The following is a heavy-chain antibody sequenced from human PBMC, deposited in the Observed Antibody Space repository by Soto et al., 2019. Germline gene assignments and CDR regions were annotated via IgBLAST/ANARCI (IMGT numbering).Heavy chain of an antibody. CDR3: ARLRALSGGWPYYFDF. CDR2: ISAYDGHT. Sequence: QVQLVQSGAEVKKPGASVKVSCKASGYSLADYGMNWVRQAPGQGLEWMGWISAYDGHTKYAQKLQGRVTVTTDTSTNTAYMELRSLRSDDTAVYYSARLRALSGGWPYYFDFWGQGTLVTVSS. J-gene: IGHJ4*02. CDR1: GYSLADYG. V-gene: IGHV1-18*01. D-gene: IGHD6-19*01.